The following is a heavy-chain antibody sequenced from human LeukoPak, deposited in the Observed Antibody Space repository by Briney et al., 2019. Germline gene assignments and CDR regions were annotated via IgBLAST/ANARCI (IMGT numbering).Heavy chain of an antibody. CDR1: GASISSYY. V-gene: IGHV4-59*05. J-gene: IGHJ4*02. CDR3: VYYYGSGSVEY. CDR2: FYYSGST. D-gene: IGHD3-10*01. Sequence: PSETLSLTCTVSGASISSYYWSWIRQPPGKGLEWIGSFYYSGSTNYNPSLKSRVTISVDTSKNQFSLKLSSVTAADTAVYYCVYYYGSGSVEYWGQGTLVTVSS.